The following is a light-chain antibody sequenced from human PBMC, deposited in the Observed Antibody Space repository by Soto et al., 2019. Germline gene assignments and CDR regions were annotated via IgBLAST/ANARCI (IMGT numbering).Light chain of an antibody. J-gene: IGLJ1*01. CDR2: DVS. Sequence: SALTQPRSVSGSPGQSVTISCTGTSSDVGGYNYVSWYQQHPGKAPKLMSYDVSKRPSGVPDRFSGSKSGHTASLTISGLQAEDEADYYCCSYAGSYSYVFGTGTTLTVL. CDR1: SSDVGGYNY. V-gene: IGLV2-11*01. CDR3: CSYAGSYSYV.